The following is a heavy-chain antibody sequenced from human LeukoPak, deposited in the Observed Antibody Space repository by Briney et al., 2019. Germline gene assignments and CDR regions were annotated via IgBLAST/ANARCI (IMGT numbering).Heavy chain of an antibody. Sequence: GGSLRLSCAASGFTFSSYWMSWVRQAPGKGLEWVANIKQDGSETHYVDSVMGRFTISRDNAKNSLYLQMNSLRAEDTAVYYCARDDTHYGSSGSFYDAFDIWGQGTMVTVSS. CDR1: GFTFSSYW. V-gene: IGHV3-7*01. D-gene: IGHD3-22*01. J-gene: IGHJ3*02. CDR2: IKQDGSET. CDR3: ARDDTHYGSSGSFYDAFDI.